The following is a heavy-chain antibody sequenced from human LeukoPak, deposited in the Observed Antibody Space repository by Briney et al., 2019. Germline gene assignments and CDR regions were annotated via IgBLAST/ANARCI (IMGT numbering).Heavy chain of an antibody. Sequence: GGSLRLSCAASGFTFSNYAMSWVRQAPGKGLEWVSAITGSGGSTYYVDSVKGRFAISRDNSKNTLYLQMNSLRAEDTAVYYCAKWGDYDVLTGYYDPDYWGQGTLVTVSS. V-gene: IGHV3-23*01. CDR2: ITGSGGST. CDR3: AKWGDYDVLTGYYDPDY. CDR1: GFTFSNYA. J-gene: IGHJ4*02. D-gene: IGHD3-9*01.